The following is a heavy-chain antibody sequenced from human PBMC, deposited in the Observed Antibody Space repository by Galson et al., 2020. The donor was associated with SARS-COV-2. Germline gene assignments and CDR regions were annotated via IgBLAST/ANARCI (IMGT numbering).Heavy chain of an antibody. CDR2: IKQDGSKK. Sequence: GGSLRLSCAASGFTFSSYWMSWVRQAPGKGLEWVANIKQDGSKKYYVDFVKVRFTISRDNAKNSLYLQMNSLRAEDTAVYYCARDCEATVVTHCYYYGMDVWGQGTTVTVSS. D-gene: IGHD4-17*01. CDR3: ARDCEATVVTHCYYYGMDV. CDR1: GFTFSSYW. V-gene: IGHV3-7*01. J-gene: IGHJ6*02.